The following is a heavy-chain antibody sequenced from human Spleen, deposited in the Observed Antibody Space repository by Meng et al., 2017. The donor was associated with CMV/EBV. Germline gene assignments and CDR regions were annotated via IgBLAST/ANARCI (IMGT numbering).Heavy chain of an antibody. V-gene: IGHV1-2*02. J-gene: IGHJ4*02. CDR2: IDPNTGDT. CDR3: AGPGSYFEY. D-gene: IGHD3-10*01. Sequence: VSCKAFGYTLIDYYIHWVRQAPGQGLEWMAWIDPNTGDTNYARKFQGRVTTTRDTSISTAYLELITLTSDDTAVYYCAGPGSYFEYWGRGSLVTVSS. CDR1: GYTLIDYY.